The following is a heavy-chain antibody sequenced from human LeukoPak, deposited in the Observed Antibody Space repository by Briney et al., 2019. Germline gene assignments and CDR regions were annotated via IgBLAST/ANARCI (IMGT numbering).Heavy chain of an antibody. CDR3: ARGGDILDVPIAGFDY. CDR2: FSSSGTYI. CDR1: GFTFSSYS. J-gene: IGHJ4*02. D-gene: IGHD2-15*01. V-gene: IGHV3-21*06. Sequence: KPGGSLRLSCTASGFTFSSYSMNWVRHAPGKGLEWVSSFSSSGTYIFYGDAVKGRFTMSRDNAKNSVYLEMNSLRADDTAVYYCARGGDILDVPIAGFDYWGQGALVTVSS.